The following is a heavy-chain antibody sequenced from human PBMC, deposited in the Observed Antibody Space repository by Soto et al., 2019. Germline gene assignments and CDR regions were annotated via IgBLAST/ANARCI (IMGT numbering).Heavy chain of an antibody. J-gene: IGHJ4*02. CDR1: GYSISSGYY. Sequence: SETLSLTCAVSGYSISSGYYWGWIRQPPGKGLERMGSIYHSGSTYYNPSLKSRVTLSVDTSKNQFSLKLSSVTAADTDMYYCATTYYAFWSGYYPPFSFDYWGQGTLATVSS. CDR3: ATTYYAFWSGYYPPFSFDY. D-gene: IGHD3-3*01. V-gene: IGHV4-38-2*01. CDR2: IYHSGST.